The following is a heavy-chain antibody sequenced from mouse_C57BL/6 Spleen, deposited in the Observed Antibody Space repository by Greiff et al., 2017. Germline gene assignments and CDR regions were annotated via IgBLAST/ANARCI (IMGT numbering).Heavy chain of an antibody. Sequence: QVQLQQPGAELVKPGASVKVSCKASGYTFTSYWMHWVKQRPGQGLEWIGNINPSNGGTNYNEKFKSKATLTVDKSSSTAYMQLSSLTSEDSAVYYCARMDDYDGDDYAMDYWGQGTSVTVSS. CDR2: INPSNGGT. J-gene: IGHJ4*01. D-gene: IGHD2-4*01. V-gene: IGHV1-53*01. CDR1: GYTFTSYW. CDR3: ARMDDYDGDDYAMDY.